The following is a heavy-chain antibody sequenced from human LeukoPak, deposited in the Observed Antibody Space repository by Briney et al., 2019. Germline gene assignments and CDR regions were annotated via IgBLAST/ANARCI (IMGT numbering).Heavy chain of an antibody. CDR2: IYYSGST. J-gene: IGHJ4*02. Sequence: SETLSLTCTVSGGSISSSSYYWGWIRQPPGKGLEWIGSIYYSGSTYYNPSLKSRVTISVDTSKNQFSLKLSSVTAADTAVYYCARLIAPKRYYDSSGYQYYFDYWGQGTLVTVSS. D-gene: IGHD3-22*01. CDR1: GGSISSSSYY. V-gene: IGHV4-39*01. CDR3: ARLIAPKRYYDSSGYQYYFDY.